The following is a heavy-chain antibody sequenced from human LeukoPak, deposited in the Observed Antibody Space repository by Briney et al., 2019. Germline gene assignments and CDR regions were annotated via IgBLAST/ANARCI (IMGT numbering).Heavy chain of an antibody. D-gene: IGHD3-22*01. CDR2: IYYSGTT. V-gene: IGHV4-30-4*01. Sequence: SETLSLTCTVSGGSISSGDYYWSWIRQPPGKGLEWIGYIYYSGTTYYNPSLKSRVTISVDKSKNQFSLKLSSVTAADTAVYYCARIDSSRSTYWGQGTLVTVSS. CDR1: GGSISSGDYY. J-gene: IGHJ4*02. CDR3: ARIDSSRSTY.